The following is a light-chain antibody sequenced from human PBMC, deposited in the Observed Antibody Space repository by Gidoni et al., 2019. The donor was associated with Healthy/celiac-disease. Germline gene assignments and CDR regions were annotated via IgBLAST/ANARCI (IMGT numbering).Light chain of an antibody. CDR1: QSVSSSY. J-gene: IGKJ1*01. CDR3: QQYGSSPT. CDR2: GAS. Sequence: ELVLTQSPGTLSLSPGERATLSCRASQSVSSSYLAWYQQKPGQAPRLLIYGASSRATGIPERCSGSGSGTDFTLTISRLEPEDFAVYYCQQYGSSPTFGQGTKVEIK. V-gene: IGKV3-20*01.